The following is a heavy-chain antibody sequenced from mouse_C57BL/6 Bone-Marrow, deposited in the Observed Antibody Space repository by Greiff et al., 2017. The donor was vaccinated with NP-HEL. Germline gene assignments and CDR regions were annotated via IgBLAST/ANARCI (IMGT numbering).Heavy chain of an antibody. J-gene: IGHJ3*01. Sequence: EVKLVEPGGGLVQPGESLKLSCESNEYEFPSHDMSWVRKTPEQRLELVAAINSDGGSTYYPATMERRFIISRDNTKKTLYLQMSSLRSEDTALYYCERGLRRNWGQGTLVTVSA. CDR2: INSDGGST. V-gene: IGHV5-2*03. D-gene: IGHD2-2*01. CDR3: ERGLRRN. CDR1: EYEFPSHD.